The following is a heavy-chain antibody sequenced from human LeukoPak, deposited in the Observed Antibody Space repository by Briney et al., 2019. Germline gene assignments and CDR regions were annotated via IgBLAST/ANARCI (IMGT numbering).Heavy chain of an antibody. CDR2: IYYSGST. CDR3: ARGGGSGSYFGHYYYYGMDV. J-gene: IGHJ6*02. V-gene: IGHV4-59*12. Sequence: PSETLSLTCTASGGSISSYYWSWIRQPPGKGLEWVGYIYYSGSTNYNPSLKSRVTISVDTSKNQFSLKLSSVTAADTAVYYCARGGGSGSYFGHYYYYGMDVWGQGTTVTVSS. CDR1: GGSISSYY. D-gene: IGHD1-26*01.